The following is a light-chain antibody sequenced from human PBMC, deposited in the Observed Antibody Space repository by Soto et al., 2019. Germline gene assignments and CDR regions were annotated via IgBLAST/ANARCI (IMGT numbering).Light chain of an antibody. CDR1: QNIDNY. CDR3: QHYDHVQVT. CDR2: DAS. J-gene: IGKJ5*01. V-gene: IGKV1-33*01. Sequence: DIKMTQSPSSLSASVGDRVTSTCQASQNIDNYLNWYQQKPGKAPNLLIYDASSLKTGVPSRFSGSGSGTDFTFTINSLQPEDFATYYCQHYDHVQVTFGQGTQLEIK.